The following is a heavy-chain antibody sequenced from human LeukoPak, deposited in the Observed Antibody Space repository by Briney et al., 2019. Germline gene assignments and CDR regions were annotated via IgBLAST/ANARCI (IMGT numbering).Heavy chain of an antibody. Sequence: ASVKVSCKASGYTFTGYYMHWVPQAPGQGLEWMGWINPNSGGTNYAQNSQARVTMTRDTSITTAYMELSRLRADDTAVYYCVRGVGAPPLGAFDIWGQGTMVTVSS. CDR2: INPNSGGT. CDR1: GYTFTGYY. J-gene: IGHJ3*02. D-gene: IGHD1-26*01. V-gene: IGHV1-2*02. CDR3: VRGVGAPPLGAFDI.